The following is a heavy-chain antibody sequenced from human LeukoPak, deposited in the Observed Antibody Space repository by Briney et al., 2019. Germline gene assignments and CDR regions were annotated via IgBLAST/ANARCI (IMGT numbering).Heavy chain of an antibody. CDR3: ARWPRGYCSGGSCGFDL. Sequence: PGGSLRLSCAASGFTFSDYYVSWIRQAPGKGLEWVSHISSSGSTIYYADSVKGRFTISRDNAKNSLYLQMNSLRAEDTAVYYCARWPRGYCSGGSCGFDLWGRGTLVTVSS. V-gene: IGHV3-11*01. CDR2: ISSSGSTI. CDR1: GFTFSDYY. D-gene: IGHD2-15*01. J-gene: IGHJ2*01.